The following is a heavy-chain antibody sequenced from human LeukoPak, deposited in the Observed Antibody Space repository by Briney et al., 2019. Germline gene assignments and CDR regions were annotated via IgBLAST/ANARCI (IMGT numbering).Heavy chain of an antibody. CDR2: IKEDGSEI. V-gene: IGHV3-7*01. CDR3: ARVGCSGGSCYVYFQH. J-gene: IGHJ1*01. CDR1: GFTFSSHW. Sequence: PGGSLRLSCAASGFTFSSHWMSWVRQAPGKGLEWVANIKEDGSEIYYVDSVKGRFTISRDNAKNSLYLQMNSLRAEDTAVYYCARVGCSGGSCYVYFQHWGQGTLVAVSS. D-gene: IGHD2-15*01.